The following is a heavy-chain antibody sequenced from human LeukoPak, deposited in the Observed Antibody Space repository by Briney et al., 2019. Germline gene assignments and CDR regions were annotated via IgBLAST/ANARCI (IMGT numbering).Heavy chain of an antibody. V-gene: IGHV3-23*01. CDR3: AKHTKSYYDFWSDNYYYYYGMDL. J-gene: IGHJ6*02. CDR2: ISGSGGST. CDR1: GFTFSSYA. D-gene: IGHD3-3*01. Sequence: GGSLRLSCAASGFTFSSYAMSWVRQAPGKGLECVSAISGSGGSTYYADSVKGRFTISRDNSKNTLYLQMNSLRAEDTAVYYCAKHTKSYYDFWSDNYYYYYGMDLWGQGTTVTVSS.